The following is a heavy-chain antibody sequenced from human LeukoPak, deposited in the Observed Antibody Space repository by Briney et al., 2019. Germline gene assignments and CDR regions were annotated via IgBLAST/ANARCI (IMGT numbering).Heavy chain of an antibody. CDR1: GFTFSSYA. Sequence: GGSLRLSCAASGFTFSSYAMHWVRQAPGKGLEYVSAISSNGGSTYYANSVKGRFTISRDNSKNTLYLQMNSLRAEDTAVYYCARDHSASYDAFNIWGQGTMVTVSS. J-gene: IGHJ3*02. D-gene: IGHD2-15*01. V-gene: IGHV3-64*01. CDR3: ARDHSASYDAFNI. CDR2: ISSNGGST.